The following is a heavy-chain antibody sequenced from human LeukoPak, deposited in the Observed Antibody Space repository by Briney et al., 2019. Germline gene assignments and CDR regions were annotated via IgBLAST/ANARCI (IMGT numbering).Heavy chain of an antibody. Sequence: AASVKVSCKASGGTFSSYAISWVRQAPGQGLEWMGGIIPIFGTTNYAQKFQGRVTITADESTSTAYMELSSLRSEDTAVYYCARAMVRGATNGVLDVWGKGTTVTVSS. CDR1: GGTFSSYA. V-gene: IGHV1-69*13. J-gene: IGHJ6*04. D-gene: IGHD3-10*01. CDR3: ARAMVRGATNGVLDV. CDR2: IIPIFGTT.